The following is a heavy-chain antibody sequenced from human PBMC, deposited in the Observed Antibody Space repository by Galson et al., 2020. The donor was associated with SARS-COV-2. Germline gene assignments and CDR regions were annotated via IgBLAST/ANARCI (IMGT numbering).Heavy chain of an antibody. CDR2: IYHRDNS. CDR3: ARSDTFQRYLPIDL. CDR1: GDSISSNYW. D-gene: IGHD1-20*01. V-gene: IGHV4-4*02. Sequence: SETLSLTCAVSGDSISSNYWWNWVRQPTGKGLEWIGKIYHRDNSIKNPSLESRVTISIDESRNQFSLKLNSVTAADTAVYYCARSDTFQRYLPIDLWGQGTLVTVSS. J-gene: IGHJ5*02.